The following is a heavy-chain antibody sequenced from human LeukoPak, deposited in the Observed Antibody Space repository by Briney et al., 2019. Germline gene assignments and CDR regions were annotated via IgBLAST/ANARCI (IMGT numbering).Heavy chain of an antibody. J-gene: IGHJ3*01. V-gene: IGHV4-30-4*01. CDR3: PRVHYYDSSGHYHHTFEA. CDR1: SGSISSGDYY. CDR2: IYYSGST. D-gene: IGHD3-22*01. Sequence: SQTLSLTCTVSSGSISSGDYYWRWIRQPPGRGLEWVGYIYYSGSTYYDPSLKSRVTISVDTSKKQFSLKLSSVTSAVSAPYYRPRVHYYDSSGHYHHTFEARGHWPMVPVSS.